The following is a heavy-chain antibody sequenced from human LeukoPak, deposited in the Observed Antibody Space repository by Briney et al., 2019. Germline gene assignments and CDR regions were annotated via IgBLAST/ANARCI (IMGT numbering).Heavy chain of an antibody. CDR3: ARDGSIAARTYYYYYYGMDV. CDR1: GDSFSGYY. CDR2: INHSGST. V-gene: IGHV4-34*01. J-gene: IGHJ6*02. Sequence: SETLSLTCVVYGDSFSGYYWSWIRQPPGKGLEWIGEINHSGSTNYNPSLKSRVTISVDTSKNQFSLKLSSVTAADTAVYYCARDGSIAARTYYYYYYGMDVWGQGTTVTVSS. D-gene: IGHD6-6*01.